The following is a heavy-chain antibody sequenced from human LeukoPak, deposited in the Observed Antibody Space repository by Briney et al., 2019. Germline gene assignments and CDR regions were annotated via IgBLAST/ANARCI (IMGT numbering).Heavy chain of an antibody. J-gene: IGHJ6*03. CDR3: ARGPPRGKYYYMDV. D-gene: IGHD1-1*01. CDR1: GFTFSSFD. V-gene: IGHV3-13*01. CDR2: IGTASDT. Sequence: GGSLRLSCAASGFTFSSFDMHWVRQPTGQGLEWVSTIGTASDTYYPGSAEGRFTLSRDNAKNSLYLQMNSLTAGDTAVYYCARGPPRGKYYYMDVWGKGTTVTVSS.